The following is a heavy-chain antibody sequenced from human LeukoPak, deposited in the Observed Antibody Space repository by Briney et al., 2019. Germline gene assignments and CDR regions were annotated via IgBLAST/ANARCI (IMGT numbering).Heavy chain of an antibody. J-gene: IGHJ4*02. V-gene: IGHV1-2*02. D-gene: IGHD2-2*01. CDR1: GYTFTGYY. CDR2: INPNSGGT. CDR3: ARLGLNCSSTSCSIAPIDY. Sequence: ASVKVSCKASGYTFTGYYMHWVRQAPGQGLEWMGWINPNSGGTNYAQKFQGRVTMTRDTSISTAYMELSRLRSDDTAVYYCARLGLNCSSTSCSIAPIDYWGQGTLVTVSS.